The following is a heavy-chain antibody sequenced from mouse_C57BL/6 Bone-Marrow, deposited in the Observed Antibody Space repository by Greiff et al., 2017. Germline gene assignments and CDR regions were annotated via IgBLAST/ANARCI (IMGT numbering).Heavy chain of an antibody. CDR3: ARRATVVASRAWFAY. J-gene: IGHJ3*01. D-gene: IGHD1-1*01. V-gene: IGHV1-81*01. Sequence: QVQLQQSGAELARPGASVKLSCKASGYTFTSYGISWVKQRTGQGLEWIGEIYPRSGNTYYNEKIKGKATLTADKSSSTAYMELRSLTSEDSAVYFCARRATVVASRAWFAYWGQGTLVTVSA. CDR2: IYPRSGNT. CDR1: GYTFTSYG.